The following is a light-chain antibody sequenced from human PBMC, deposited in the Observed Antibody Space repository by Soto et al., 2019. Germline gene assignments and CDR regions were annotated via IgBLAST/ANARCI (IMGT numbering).Light chain of an antibody. CDR1: VLAKKY. J-gene: IGLJ2*01. V-gene: IGLV3-27*01. Sequence: SYELTQPSSVSVSPGQTARITCSGDVLAKKYARWFQQKPGQAPMLVIYKDSERPAGIPERFSGSSSGTTVTLTINGAQAEDEADYYCYSSAATSAVFGGGTKLTVL. CDR2: KDS. CDR3: YSSAATSAV.